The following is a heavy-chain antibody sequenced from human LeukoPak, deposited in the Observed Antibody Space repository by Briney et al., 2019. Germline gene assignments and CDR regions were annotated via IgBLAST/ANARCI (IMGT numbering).Heavy chain of an antibody. CDR1: GYTLTNYG. V-gene: IGHV1-2*02. CDR3: ARGGSPIFYYYIDV. D-gene: IGHD2-2*01. J-gene: IGHJ6*03. CDR2: INPNSGGT. Sequence: GASVKVSCKASGYTLTNYGISWVRQAPGQGLEWMGWINPNSGGTNYAQQFQGRVTMTRDTSITTAYMELSRLRSDDTAIYYCARGGSPIFYYYIDVWGKGTTVTISS.